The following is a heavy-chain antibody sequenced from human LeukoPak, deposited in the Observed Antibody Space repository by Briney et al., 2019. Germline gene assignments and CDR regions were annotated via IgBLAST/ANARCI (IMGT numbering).Heavy chain of an antibody. CDR2: INPNSGGT. V-gene: IGHV1-2*06. J-gene: IGHJ4*02. Sequence: ASVKVSCKASGYTFTGYYMHWVRQAPGQGLEWMGRINPNSGGTNYAQKFQGRVTMTRDTSISTAYMELSRLRSDDTAVYYCASGGYSYGYEDYFDYWGQGTLVTASS. CDR3: ASGGYSYGYEDYFDY. D-gene: IGHD5-18*01. CDR1: GYTFTGYY.